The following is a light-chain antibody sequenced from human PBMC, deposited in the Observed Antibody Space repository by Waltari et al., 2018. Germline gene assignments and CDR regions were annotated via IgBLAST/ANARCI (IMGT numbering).Light chain of an antibody. J-gene: IGKJ4*01. Sequence: EIVLPQSPATLSVSLGERATLSCRATQSVRRNLAWYQQRPGQAPRRLIYGASTRATGIPARFSGSGSGTEFTLTISSLQSEDFAVYYCQQYNKWPPVTFGGGTKVEIK. CDR2: GAS. CDR3: QQYNKWPPVT. CDR1: QSVRRN. V-gene: IGKV3-15*01.